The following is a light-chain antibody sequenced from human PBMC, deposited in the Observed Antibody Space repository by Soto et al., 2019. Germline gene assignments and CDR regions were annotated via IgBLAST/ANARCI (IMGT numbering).Light chain of an antibody. CDR2: GAS. CDR1: QSVSNNY. Sequence: EVVLTQSPGTLSLSPRERATLSCRASQSVSNNYLAWYQHKPGQAPRLLIYGASNRAPGIPDRFSGSGSGPDFTLTISRLEPEDFAVYYWQQYAASPRTFGQGTLVEVK. CDR3: QQYAASPRT. V-gene: IGKV3-20*01. J-gene: IGKJ1*01.